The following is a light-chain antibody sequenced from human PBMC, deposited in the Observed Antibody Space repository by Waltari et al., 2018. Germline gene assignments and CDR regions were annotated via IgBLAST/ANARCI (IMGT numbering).Light chain of an antibody. CDR2: GAS. CDR1: ESVSSN. Sequence: EIVMTQSPATLSVSPGERATLSCRASESVSSNVAWYQQKPGQAPRLLIYGASTRATGVPAKFRGSGSGTDFTLTISSLQSGGFAVYYWQQYYHWVAFGGGTWVQIK. J-gene: IGKJ4*01. CDR3: QQYYHWVA. V-gene: IGKV3-15*01.